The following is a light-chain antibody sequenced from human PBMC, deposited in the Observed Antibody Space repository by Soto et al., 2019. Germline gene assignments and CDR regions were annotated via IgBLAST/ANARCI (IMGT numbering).Light chain of an antibody. CDR1: SSDVGGYNY. J-gene: IGLJ1*01. CDR2: DVT. CDR3: CSYEGTYTSFV. V-gene: IGLV2-11*01. Sequence: QSVLTQPRSVSGSPGQSVTISCTGSSSDVGGYNYVSWYQQQPGKAPKLLIYDVTIRTSGVSARFSGSKSGNTASLTISGLPAEDDADYFCCSYEGTYTSFVFGTGTKVTVL.